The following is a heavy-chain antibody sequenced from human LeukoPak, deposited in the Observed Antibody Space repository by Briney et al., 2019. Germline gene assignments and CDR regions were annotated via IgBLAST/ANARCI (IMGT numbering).Heavy chain of an antibody. Sequence: SGGSLRLSCAVSGFTFRTYVMSWVRQAPGMGLEWVSTISGGGGKTYYSDAVKGRVTISRDNSNNTVYLKMNSLRAEDTAVYYCARDRRCSGGSCYSENSYCRYYFDYWGQGTLVTVSS. J-gene: IGHJ4*02. V-gene: IGHV3-23*01. CDR3: ARDRRCSGGSCYSENSYCRYYFDY. CDR1: GFTFRTYV. D-gene: IGHD2-15*01. CDR2: ISGGGGKT.